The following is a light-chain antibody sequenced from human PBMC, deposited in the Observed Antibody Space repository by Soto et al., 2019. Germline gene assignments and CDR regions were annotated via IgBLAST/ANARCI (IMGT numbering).Light chain of an antibody. CDR1: QSVSSN. V-gene: IGKV3-15*01. CDR2: GAS. CDR3: QHYNNWPPST. Sequence: EIVMTQSPATLSVSPGERATLSCRASQSVSSNLAWYQQKPGQAPRLLIYGASTRATGIPARFSGSGSGTEFTLTISSLQSEDFAVYYCQHYNNWPPSTFSPGTKVDIK. J-gene: IGKJ3*01.